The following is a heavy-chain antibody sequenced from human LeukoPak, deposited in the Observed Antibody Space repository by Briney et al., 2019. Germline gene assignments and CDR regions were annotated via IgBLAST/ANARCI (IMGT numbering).Heavy chain of an antibody. Sequence: SETLSLTCTVSGGSISSYYWSWIRQPPGKGLEWIGYIYYSGSTNYNPSLKSRVTISVDTSKNQFSLKLSSVTAADTAVYYCARDLDPYYDSSAYTPWGQGTLVTVSS. D-gene: IGHD3-22*01. CDR1: GGSISSYY. J-gene: IGHJ5*02. V-gene: IGHV4-59*12. CDR2: IYYSGST. CDR3: ARDLDPYYDSSAYTP.